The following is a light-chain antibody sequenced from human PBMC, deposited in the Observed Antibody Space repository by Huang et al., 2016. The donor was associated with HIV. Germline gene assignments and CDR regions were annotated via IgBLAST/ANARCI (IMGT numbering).Light chain of an antibody. V-gene: IGKV3-15*01. CDR3: QQYNKWSET. CDR1: QRVSSN. Sequence: EIVMTQSPATLSVSPGERATLSCRASQRVSSNLAWYQQKPGQAPRLLIYGASTRATGIPARFSGSGSGTEFTLTISSLQSEDFAVYYCQQYNKWSETFGQGTKVEIK. CDR2: GAS. J-gene: IGKJ1*01.